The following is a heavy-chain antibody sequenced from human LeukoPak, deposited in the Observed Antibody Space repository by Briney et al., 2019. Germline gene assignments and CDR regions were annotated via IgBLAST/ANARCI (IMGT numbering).Heavy chain of an antibody. CDR2: INHSGST. CDR1: GFTFGDHA. D-gene: IGHD3-10*01. Sequence: PGGSLRLSCIGSGFTFGDHAMSWVRQPPGKGLEWIWEINHSGSTNYNPSLKSRVTISVDTSKNQFSLKLSSVTAADTAVYYCARLTTVLRFGELSYYYYYGMDVWGKGTTVTVSS. V-gene: IGHV4-34*01. CDR3: ARLTTVLRFGELSYYYYYGMDV. J-gene: IGHJ6*04.